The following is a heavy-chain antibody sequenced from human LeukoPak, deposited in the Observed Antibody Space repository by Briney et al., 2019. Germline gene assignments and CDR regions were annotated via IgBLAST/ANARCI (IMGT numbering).Heavy chain of an antibody. V-gene: IGHV3-73*01. CDR1: GFTFSGSA. Sequence: PGGSLRLSCAASGFTFSGSAMHWVRQASGKGLEWVGRIRSKANSYATAYAASVKGRFTISRDDSKNTAYLQMNSLKTEDTAVYYCTRRDTAMVLIDYWGQGTLVTVSS. CDR3: TRRDTAMVLIDY. J-gene: IGHJ4*02. CDR2: IRSKANSYAT. D-gene: IGHD5-18*01.